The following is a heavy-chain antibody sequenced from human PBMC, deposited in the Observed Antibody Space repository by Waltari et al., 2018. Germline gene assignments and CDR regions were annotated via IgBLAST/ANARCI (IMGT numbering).Heavy chain of an antibody. Sequence: QVQLKESGPGLVKPSQTLSLTRTVSGGSISSGGYYWSWTRQPPGKGLEWIGYIYYSGSTYYNPSLKSRVTISVDTSKNQFSLKLSSVTAADTAVYYCARGTDPLRFAGALLYWGQGTLVTVSS. D-gene: IGHD3-3*01. CDR2: IYYSGST. V-gene: IGHV4-31*03. CDR1: GGSISSGGYY. J-gene: IGHJ4*02. CDR3: ARGTDPLRFAGALLY.